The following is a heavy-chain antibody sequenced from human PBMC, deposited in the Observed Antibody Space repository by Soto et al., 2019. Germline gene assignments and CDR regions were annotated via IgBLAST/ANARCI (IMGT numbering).Heavy chain of an antibody. J-gene: IGHJ4*02. CDR2: ISGSGDST. V-gene: IGHV3-23*01. CDR1: GFTFSSYA. D-gene: IGHD1-26*01. Sequence: EVQLLESGGGLVQPGGSLRLSCAASGFTFSSYAMSWVRQAPGKGLEWVSAISGSGDSTYYADSVKGRFTISRDNSKNTLYLQMNSRRAEDTALYDCAKEPRIVGASYFDYWGQGTLVTVSS. CDR3: AKEPRIVGASYFDY.